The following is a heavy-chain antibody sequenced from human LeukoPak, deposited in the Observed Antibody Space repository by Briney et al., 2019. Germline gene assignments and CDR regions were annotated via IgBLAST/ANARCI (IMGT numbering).Heavy chain of an antibody. D-gene: IGHD1-1*01. V-gene: IGHV1-46*01. CDR3: ARELERWPSPFDY. CDR1: GFTFISYY. Sequence: ASVKVSCKASGFTFISYYIHWVRQAPGQGLEWMGIINPSGGSTGYAQKFQDRVTMTRGMSTSTVYMELSSLRSEDTAVYYCARELERWPSPFDYWGQGTLVTVSS. CDR2: INPSGGST. J-gene: IGHJ4*02.